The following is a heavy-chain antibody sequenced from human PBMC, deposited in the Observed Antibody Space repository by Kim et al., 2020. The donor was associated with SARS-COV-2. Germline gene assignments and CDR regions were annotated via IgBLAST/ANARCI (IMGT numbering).Heavy chain of an antibody. CDR1: GGSISSGGYY. V-gene: IGHV4-31*03. CDR2: IYYSGST. J-gene: IGHJ3*02. Sequence: SETLSLTCTVSGGSISSGGYYWSWIRQHPGKGLEWIGYIYYSGSTYYNPSLKSRVTISVDTSKNQFSLKLSSVTAADTAVYYCASLGYCSGGSCPSGAFDIWGQGTMVTVSS. CDR3: ASLGYCSGGSCPSGAFDI. D-gene: IGHD2-15*01.